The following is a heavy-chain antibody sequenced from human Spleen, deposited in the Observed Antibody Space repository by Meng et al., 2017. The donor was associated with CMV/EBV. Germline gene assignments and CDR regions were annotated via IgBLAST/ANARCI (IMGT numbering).Heavy chain of an antibody. D-gene: IGHD3-3*01. CDR3: ARDAIYYDFWSDYYFTYMDV. CDR2: IGTGGDT. J-gene: IGHJ6*02. CDR1: GFAFSSYA. Sequence: GESLKISCAASGFAFSSYALHWVRRAPGKGLEWVSAIGTGGDTYYADSVMGRFTISRDNAKKSLYLQMNSLIAEDMAVYYCARDAIYYDFWSDYYFTYMDVWGQGTTVTVSS. V-gene: IGHV3-47*02.